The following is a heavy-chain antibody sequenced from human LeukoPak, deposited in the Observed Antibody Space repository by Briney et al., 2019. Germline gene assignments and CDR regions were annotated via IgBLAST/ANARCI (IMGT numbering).Heavy chain of an antibody. D-gene: IGHD6-13*01. CDR3: ARDLGGPAAGTLDY. CDR1: GGSMRSFY. CDR2: IDYTGRS. V-gene: IGHV4-59*01. Sequence: SETLSLTCTVSGGSMRSFYWIWIRQPPGKGLEWIGYIDYTGRSKDNPSLKSRVTISVDMSKNQFSLKLRSVTAADTGVYYCARDLGGPAAGTLDYWGQGTLVTVSS. J-gene: IGHJ4*02.